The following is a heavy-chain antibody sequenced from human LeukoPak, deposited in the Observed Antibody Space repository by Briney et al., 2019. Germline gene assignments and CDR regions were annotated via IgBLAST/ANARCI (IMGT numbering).Heavy chain of an antibody. D-gene: IGHD3-10*01. CDR1: GGSISSGGYY. CDR2: IYYSGST. CDR3: ARPLWFGESPLGY. J-gene: IGHJ4*02. Sequence: PSETLSLTCTVSGGSISSGGYYWRWIRQHPGKGLEWIGYIYYSGSTYYNPSLKSRVTISVDTSKNQFSLKLSSVTAADTAVYYCARPLWFGESPLGYWGQGTLVTVSS. V-gene: IGHV4-31*03.